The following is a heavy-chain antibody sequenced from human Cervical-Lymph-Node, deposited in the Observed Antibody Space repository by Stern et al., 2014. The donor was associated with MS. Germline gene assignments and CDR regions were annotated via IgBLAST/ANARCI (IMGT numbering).Heavy chain of an antibody. CDR2: MNPNSGNA. J-gene: IGHJ4*02. CDR1: GYTFTSYD. D-gene: IGHD4-23*01. V-gene: IGHV1-8*01. Sequence: VQLVESGAEVKKPGASVKGSCKASGYTFTSYDINWVRQATGQGLEWMGWMNPNSGNAGHAQKVQGRVSMTRNPSISTAYMELSSLRSEDTAVYYCARASRHTVVTPGYWGQGTLVTVSS. CDR3: ARASRHTVVTPGY.